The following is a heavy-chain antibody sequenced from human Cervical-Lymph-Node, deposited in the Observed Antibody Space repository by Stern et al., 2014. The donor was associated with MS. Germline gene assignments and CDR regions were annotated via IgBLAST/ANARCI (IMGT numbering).Heavy chain of an antibody. CDR3: ARGELKEGLVRGMDV. CDR1: GGTFRSYA. CDR2: SIPIFGTA. Sequence: QVQLVQSGAEVKRPGSSVKESGKASGGTFRSYAIRWEPHAPGQGREWMGGSIPIFGTANYAQKFQGRVTITADESTSTAYMELSSLRSEDTAVYYCARGELKEGLVRGMDVWGQGTTVTVSS. J-gene: IGHJ6*02. D-gene: IGHD1-26*01. V-gene: IGHV1-69*12.